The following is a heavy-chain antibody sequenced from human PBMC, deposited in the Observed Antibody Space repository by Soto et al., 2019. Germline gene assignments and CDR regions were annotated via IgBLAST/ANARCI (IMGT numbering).Heavy chain of an antibody. CDR1: GFTFSTYA. CDR3: ARGESGAYLQY. V-gene: IGHV3-30*03. J-gene: IGHJ1*01. D-gene: IGHD2-15*01. CDR2: MSYDGSNK. Sequence: QVQLEESGGGVVQPGGSLRLSCAASGFTFSTYAMHWVRQAPGKGLEWVAVMSYDGSNKYYADSVKGRFTISRDNSKNTLFLQMSSLRPEDTGVYYCARGESGAYLQYWGQGTLVTVSS.